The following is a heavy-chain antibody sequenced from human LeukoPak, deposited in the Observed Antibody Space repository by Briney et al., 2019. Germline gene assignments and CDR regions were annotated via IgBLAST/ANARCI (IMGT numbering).Heavy chain of an antibody. Sequence: ASVKVSCKASGYTFTGYYMHWVRQAPGQELEWMGRINPNSGGTNYAQKFQGRVTMTRDTSISTAYMEPSRLRSDDTAVYYCARAEGYCSSTSCYEPFDYWGQGTLVTVSS. D-gene: IGHD2-2*01. CDR1: GYTFTGYY. V-gene: IGHV1-2*06. J-gene: IGHJ4*02. CDR2: INPNSGGT. CDR3: ARAEGYCSSTSCYEPFDY.